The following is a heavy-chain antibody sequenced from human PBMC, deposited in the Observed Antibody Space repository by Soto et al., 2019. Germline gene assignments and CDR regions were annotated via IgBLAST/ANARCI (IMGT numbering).Heavy chain of an antibody. CDR3: ARAPPYQGYCIDGVCDAYVDS. D-gene: IGHD2-8*01. CDR2: VFYSGSP. CDR1: GVSIKNDY. J-gene: IGHJ4*02. V-gene: IGHV4-59*01. Sequence: QVHLQESGPGLVKPSETLSLTCSVSGVSIKNDYWSWIRQPPGKGLEWIGYVFYSGSPNYNPSLKSRVSMSLDTSKNHFSLNLSPATAADTAIYYCARAPPYQGYCIDGVCDAYVDSWGRGTLVTVSS.